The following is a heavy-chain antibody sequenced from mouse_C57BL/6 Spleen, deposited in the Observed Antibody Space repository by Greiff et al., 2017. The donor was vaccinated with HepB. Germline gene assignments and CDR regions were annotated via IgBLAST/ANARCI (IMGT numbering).Heavy chain of an antibody. CDR3: AWITTVGDYYAMDY. CDR2: IYPGSGST. D-gene: IGHD1-1*01. J-gene: IGHJ4*01. Sequence: QVQLKQPGAELVKPGASVKMSCKASGYTFTSYWITWVKQRPGQGLEWIGDIYPGSGSTNYNEKFKSKATLTVDTSSSTAYMQLSSLTSEDSAVYYCAWITTVGDYYAMDYWGQGTSVTVSS. V-gene: IGHV1-55*01. CDR1: GYTFTSYW.